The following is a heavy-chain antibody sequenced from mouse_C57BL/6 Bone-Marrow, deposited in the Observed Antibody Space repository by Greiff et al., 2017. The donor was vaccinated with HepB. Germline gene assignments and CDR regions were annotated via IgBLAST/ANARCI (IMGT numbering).Heavy chain of an antibody. CDR2: IRSKSNNYAT. D-gene: IGHD2-4*01. Sequence: EVMLVESGGGLVQPKGSLKLSCAASGFSFNTYAMNWVRQAPGKGLEWVARIRSKSNNYATYYADSVKDRFTISRDDSESMLYLQMNNLKTEDTAMYYCVRGGDYDAWYFDVWGTGTTVTVSS. J-gene: IGHJ1*03. CDR3: VRGGDYDAWYFDV. CDR1: GFSFNTYA. V-gene: IGHV10-1*01.